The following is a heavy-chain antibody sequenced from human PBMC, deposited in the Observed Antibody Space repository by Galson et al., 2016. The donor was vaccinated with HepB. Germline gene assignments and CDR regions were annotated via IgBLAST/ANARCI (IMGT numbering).Heavy chain of an antibody. D-gene: IGHD3-22*01. CDR3: TRRTYYYDRSGYSPFDY. J-gene: IGHJ4*02. Sequence: TLSLTCSVSGGSITSGGYYWAWIRQRPGKGLEWIGYISFSGSTFYNPSLKSRLSISINTSKNHFSLKLSSVTAADTAVYYCTRRTYYYDRSGYSPFDYWGQGTLVTVSS. V-gene: IGHV4-31*03. CDR2: ISFSGST. CDR1: GGSITSGGYY.